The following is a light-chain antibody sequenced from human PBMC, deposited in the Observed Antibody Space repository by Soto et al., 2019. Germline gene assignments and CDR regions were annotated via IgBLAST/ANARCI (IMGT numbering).Light chain of an antibody. CDR2: VAS. CDR1: PSVSSN. J-gene: IGKJ3*01. CDR3: QQYKNWPSFT. Sequence: EIVMTQSPAILSVSPGERATLSCRASPSVSSNLAWYQQKPGQAPRLLIYVASTRATGISARFSGSGSWTEYTLTISRLQSEDLAVYYCQQYKNWPSFTFVPGTKVYIK. V-gene: IGKV3-15*01.